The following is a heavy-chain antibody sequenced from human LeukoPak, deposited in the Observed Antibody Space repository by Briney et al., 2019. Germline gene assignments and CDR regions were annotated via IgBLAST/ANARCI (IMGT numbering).Heavy chain of an antibody. J-gene: IGHJ4*02. CDR2: INQDGSEK. CDR3: ARYATVAAHRDFDY. Sequence: PGGSLRLSCADSRFTFSNYWMSWVRQAPGKGLEWVANINQDGSEKYYVDSVKGRFTISRDNAKNSLYLQMNSLRAEDTAVYYCARYATVAAHRDFDYWGQGTLVTVSS. D-gene: IGHD6-19*01. CDR1: RFTFSNYW. V-gene: IGHV3-7*01.